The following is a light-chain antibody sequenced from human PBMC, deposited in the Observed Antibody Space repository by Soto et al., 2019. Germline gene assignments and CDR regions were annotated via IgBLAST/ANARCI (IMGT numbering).Light chain of an antibody. CDR2: GAS. V-gene: IGKV3-15*01. CDR3: QQYISWPRT. CDR1: QTVSSN. Sequence: EIVMTQSPATLSVAAGGRATLSSRASQTVSSNLAWYQQKPGQAPRLLIFGASTRATGIPARFSGSGSGTEFTLTISSLQSEDFAVYYCQQYISWPRTFGQGTKV. J-gene: IGKJ1*01.